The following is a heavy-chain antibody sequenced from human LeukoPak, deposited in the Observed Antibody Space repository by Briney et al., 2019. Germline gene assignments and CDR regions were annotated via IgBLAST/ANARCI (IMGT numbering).Heavy chain of an antibody. Sequence: GGSLRLSCAASGFTFSNYYMSWVRQAPGKGLEWVATIKIDGSQKHYVDSVRGRFTISRDNAKNSLFLQMNSLTDEDTAVYYCAISIVGAHGHRGQGTLVTVSS. CDR2: IKIDGSQK. D-gene: IGHD1-26*01. J-gene: IGHJ4*02. CDR3: AISIVGAHGH. CDR1: GFTFSNYY. V-gene: IGHV3-7*01.